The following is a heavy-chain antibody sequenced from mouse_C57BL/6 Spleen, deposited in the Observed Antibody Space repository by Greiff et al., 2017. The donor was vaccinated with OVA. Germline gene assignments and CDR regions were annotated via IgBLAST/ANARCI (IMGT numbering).Heavy chain of an antibody. J-gene: IGHJ4*01. CDR3: ASAAQATDYAMDY. CDR1: GFNIKNTY. CDR2: IDPANGNT. V-gene: IGHV14-3*01. D-gene: IGHD3-2*02. Sequence: EVMLVESVAELVRPGASVKLSCTASGFNIKNTYMHWVKQRPEQGLEWIGRIDPANGNTKYAPKFQGKATITADTSSNTAYLQLSSLTSEDTAIYYCASAAQATDYAMDYWGQGTSVTVSS.